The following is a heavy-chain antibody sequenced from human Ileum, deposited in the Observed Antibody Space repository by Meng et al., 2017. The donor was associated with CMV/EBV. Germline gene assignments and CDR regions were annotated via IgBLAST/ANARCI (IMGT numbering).Heavy chain of an antibody. J-gene: IGHJ4*02. D-gene: IGHD3-9*01. CDR3: AEVPTYFNILTGFPVDY. CDR1: FTFNSYT. Sequence: FTFNSYTMSWVRQAPGKGLEWVSSIRTNSETFYADSVKGRFTISRDNSRHTLYLQMNSLRAEDTAIYYCAEVPTYFNILTGFPVDYWGQGTLVTVSS. V-gene: IGHV3-23*01. CDR2: IRTNSET.